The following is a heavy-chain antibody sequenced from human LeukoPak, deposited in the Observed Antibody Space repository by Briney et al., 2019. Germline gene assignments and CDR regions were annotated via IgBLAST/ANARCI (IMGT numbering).Heavy chain of an antibody. CDR3: ARDNGNNWFDP. CDR1: GGSISSGGYY. D-gene: IGHD2-8*01. Sequence: PSQTLSLTCTVSGGSISSGGYYWSWIRQPPGKGLEWIGYIYHSGSTYYNPSLESRVTISVDTSKEQFYLKLTSVTAADTAIYYCARDNGNNWFDPWGQGTLVTVSS. CDR2: IYHSGST. J-gene: IGHJ5*02. V-gene: IGHV4-30-2*01.